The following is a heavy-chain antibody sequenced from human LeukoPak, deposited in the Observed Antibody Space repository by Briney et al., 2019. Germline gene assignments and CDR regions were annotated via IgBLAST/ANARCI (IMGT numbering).Heavy chain of an antibody. Sequence: ASVKVSCKASGYTFTNYGISWVRQAPGQGLEWMGWISAYNGNTHYAQNLQGRVTMTTDTSTSTAYMELRSLRSDDTAVYYCARSAHCSSTSCYAVIFDYWGQGTLVTVSS. D-gene: IGHD2-2*01. CDR3: ARSAHCSSTSCYAVIFDY. CDR1: GYTFTNYG. V-gene: IGHV1-18*01. J-gene: IGHJ4*02. CDR2: ISAYNGNT.